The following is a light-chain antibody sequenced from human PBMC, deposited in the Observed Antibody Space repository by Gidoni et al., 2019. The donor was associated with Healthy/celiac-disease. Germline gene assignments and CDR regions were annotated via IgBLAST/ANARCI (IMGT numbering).Light chain of an antibody. CDR3: QQYNSYPT. V-gene: IGKV1-5*03. Sequence: DIQMTQSPSTLSASVGDRVTITYRASQSVSSWLAWYQQVPGKAPKLLIYEASTLESGVPSRFSGSGSGTEFTLTISSLQPDDFATYYCQQYNSYPTFGQXTRLEIK. J-gene: IGKJ5*01. CDR1: QSVSSW. CDR2: EAS.